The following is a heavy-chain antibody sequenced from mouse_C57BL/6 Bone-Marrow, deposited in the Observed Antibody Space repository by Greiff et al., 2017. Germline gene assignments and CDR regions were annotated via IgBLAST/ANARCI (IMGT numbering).Heavy chain of an antibody. CDR1: GFTFSSYT. D-gene: IGHD2-3*01. Sequence: EVQGVESGGGLVKPGGSLKLSCAASGFTFSSYTMSWVRQTPEKRLEWVATISGGGGNTYYPDSVKGRFTISRDNAKNTLYLQMSSLRSEDTALYYCAREDGYYVWCAYWGQGTLVTVSA. J-gene: IGHJ3*01. V-gene: IGHV5-9*01. CDR2: ISGGGGNT. CDR3: AREDGYYVWCAY.